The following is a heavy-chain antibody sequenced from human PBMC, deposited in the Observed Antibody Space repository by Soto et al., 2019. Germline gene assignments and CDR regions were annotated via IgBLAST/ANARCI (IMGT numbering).Heavy chain of an antibody. CDR2: INHSGST. CDR1: GGSFSGYY. Sequence: SETLSLTCAVYGGSFSGYYWSWIRQPPGKGLEWIGEINHSGSTNYNPSLKSRVTISVDKSKNHLSLKLSSVTAADTAVYYCARVSGSYYYGMDVWGQGTTVTVSS. D-gene: IGHD1-26*01. J-gene: IGHJ6*02. CDR3: ARVSGSYYYGMDV. V-gene: IGHV4-34*01.